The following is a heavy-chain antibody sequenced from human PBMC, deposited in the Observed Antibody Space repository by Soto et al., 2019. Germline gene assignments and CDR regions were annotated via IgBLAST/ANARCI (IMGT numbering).Heavy chain of an antibody. CDR1: GGSVSSGSYY. Sequence: PSETLSLTCTVSGGSVSSGSYYWSWIRQTPVKGLELIGYSYYSGSTNYSPSLKSRVTISVDTSKNQFSLKLSSVTAADTAVYYCARNRVPATPGEDYYYGMDVWGQGTTVTVSS. CDR2: SYYSGST. CDR3: ARNRVPATPGEDYYYGMDV. V-gene: IGHV4-61*01. J-gene: IGHJ6*02. D-gene: IGHD2-2*01.